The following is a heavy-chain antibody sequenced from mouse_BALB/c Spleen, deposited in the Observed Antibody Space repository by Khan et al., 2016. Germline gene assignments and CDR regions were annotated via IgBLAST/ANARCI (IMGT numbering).Heavy chain of an antibody. V-gene: IGHV1-7*01. CDR1: GYTCTSYW. Sequence: QVQLQQSGAELAKPGASVKMSCKASGYTCTSYWMHWVKQRPGQGLEWIGYINPSTGYTEYNQKFKDKATLTADKSSSTAYMQLSSLTSEDAAVYYCARDYDAMDYWGQGTSVTVSS. CDR2: INPSTGYT. CDR3: ARDYDAMDY. J-gene: IGHJ4*01.